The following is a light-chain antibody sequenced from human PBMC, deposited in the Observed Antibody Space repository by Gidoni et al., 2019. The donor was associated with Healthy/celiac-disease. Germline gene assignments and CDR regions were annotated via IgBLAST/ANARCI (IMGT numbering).Light chain of an antibody. Sequence: QSALTQPASVSGSPGQSITTSCTGTSSDVGSYNLVSWYQQHPGKAPKLMIYEGSQRPSGVSNRFSGSKSGNTASLTISGLQAEDDADYYCCSYAGSSTVVFGGGTKLTVL. CDR1: SSDVGSYNL. CDR3: CSYAGSSTVV. J-gene: IGLJ2*01. V-gene: IGLV2-23*01. CDR2: EGS.